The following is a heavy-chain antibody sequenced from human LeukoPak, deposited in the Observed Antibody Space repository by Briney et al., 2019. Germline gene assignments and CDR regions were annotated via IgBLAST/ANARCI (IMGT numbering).Heavy chain of an antibody. CDR1: GFTFSSYG. V-gene: IGHV3-30*03. CDR2: ISYDGSNK. CDR3: ARDTSALMEDY. Sequence: GGSLRLSCAASGFTFSSYGMHWVRQAPGKGLEWVAVISYDGSNKYYADSVKGRFTISRDNSKNTLYLQMNSLRSDDTAVYYCARDTSALMEDYWGQGTLVTVSS. D-gene: IGHD3-16*01. J-gene: IGHJ4*02.